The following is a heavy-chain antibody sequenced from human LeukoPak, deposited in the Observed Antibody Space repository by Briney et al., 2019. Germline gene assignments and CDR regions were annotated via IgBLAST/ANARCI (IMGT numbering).Heavy chain of an antibody. D-gene: IGHD6-19*01. CDR3: GRGIDYSSGPDY. Sequence: GGSLRLSCAASGYTFSSFTLSWVRQVPGKGLEWVSVISASGGSAYYVDSVKGRFTMSRDNSKNTLYLQMNSLRAEDTAVYYCGRGIDYSSGPDYWGQGTLVTVSS. CDR1: GYTFSSFT. CDR2: ISASGGSA. V-gene: IGHV3-23*01. J-gene: IGHJ4*02.